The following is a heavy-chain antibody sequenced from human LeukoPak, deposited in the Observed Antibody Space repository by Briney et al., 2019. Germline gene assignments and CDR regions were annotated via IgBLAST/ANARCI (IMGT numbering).Heavy chain of an antibody. Sequence: KVSCKASGYRFTGYYIHWARQAPGQGLEWMGWINPNSGGTNYAQKFQGRVTMTRDTSVSTAYMEVSRLRSDDTAVYFCARDRRGYYDSGSYYPLIWGQGTLVTVSS. CDR2: INPNSGGT. V-gene: IGHV1-2*02. CDR1: GYRFTGYY. J-gene: IGHJ4*02. CDR3: ARDRRGYYDSGSYYPLI. D-gene: IGHD3-10*01.